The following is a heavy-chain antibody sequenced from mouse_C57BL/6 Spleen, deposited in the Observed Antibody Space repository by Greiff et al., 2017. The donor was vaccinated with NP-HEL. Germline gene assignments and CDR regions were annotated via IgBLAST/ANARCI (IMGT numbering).Heavy chain of an antibody. J-gene: IGHJ1*03. V-gene: IGHV8-8*01. Sequence: QVTLKESGPGILQPSQTLSLTCSFSGFSLSTFGMGVGWIRQPSGKGLEWLAPIWWDADKYYNPALKSRLPVSKGTYKNQVFLKISNVDTADTATYYCARIADFWYFDVWGTGTTVTVSS. CDR1: GFSLSTFGMG. D-gene: IGHD2-4*01. CDR2: IWWDADK. CDR3: ARIADFWYFDV.